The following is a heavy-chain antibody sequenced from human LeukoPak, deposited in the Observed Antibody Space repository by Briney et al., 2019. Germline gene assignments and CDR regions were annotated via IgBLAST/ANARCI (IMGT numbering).Heavy chain of an antibody. CDR3: TGSFGQLTFFDY. D-gene: IGHD3-10*01. CDR1: GFKFGDYA. V-gene: IGHV3-49*04. J-gene: IGHJ4*02. CDR2: IRSKAYGGTT. Sequence: GGSLRLSCTASGFKFGDYAMSWVRQAPGKGLEWVGFIRSKAYGGTTEYAASVKGRFTISRDDSKSIAYLQMNSLKTEDTAVYYCTGSFGQLTFFDYWGQGTLVTVSS.